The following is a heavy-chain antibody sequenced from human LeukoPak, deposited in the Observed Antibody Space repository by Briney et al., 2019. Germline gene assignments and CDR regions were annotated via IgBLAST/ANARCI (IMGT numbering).Heavy chain of an antibody. J-gene: IGHJ4*02. Sequence: GGSLRLSCAASGFTFSSYWMSWVRQAPGKGLEWVANIKQDGSEKYYVDSVKGRFTISRDDAKNSLYLQMNSLRAEDTAVYYCARLSNYADFDYWGQGTLVTVSS. CDR1: GFTFSSYW. D-gene: IGHD4-11*01. V-gene: IGHV3-7*01. CDR2: IKQDGSEK. CDR3: ARLSNYADFDY.